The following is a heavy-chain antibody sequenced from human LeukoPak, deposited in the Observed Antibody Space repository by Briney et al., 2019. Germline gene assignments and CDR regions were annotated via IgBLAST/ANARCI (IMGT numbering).Heavy chain of an antibody. CDR2: IHYSGST. Sequence: SETLSLTCTVSGGSISSYYWTWIRQPPGKGLEWIGYIHYSGSTNYNPSLKSRVTISVDTSKNQFSLKLSSVTAADTAVYYCARDSRLLVRMIDYWGQGTLVTVSS. V-gene: IGHV4-59*12. D-gene: IGHD4-23*01. CDR3: ARDSRLLVRMIDY. J-gene: IGHJ4*02. CDR1: GGSISSYY.